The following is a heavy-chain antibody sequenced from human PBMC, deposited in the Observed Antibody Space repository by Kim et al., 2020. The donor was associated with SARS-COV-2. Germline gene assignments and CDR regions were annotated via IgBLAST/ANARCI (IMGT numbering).Heavy chain of an antibody. D-gene: IGHD4-17*01. V-gene: IGHV5-51*01. CDR2: T. Sequence: TRYSPSFQGQVTISADKSISTSYLQWSSLKASDTAMYYCARTGDYQAFDIWGQGTMVTVSS. J-gene: IGHJ3*02. CDR3: ARTGDYQAFDI.